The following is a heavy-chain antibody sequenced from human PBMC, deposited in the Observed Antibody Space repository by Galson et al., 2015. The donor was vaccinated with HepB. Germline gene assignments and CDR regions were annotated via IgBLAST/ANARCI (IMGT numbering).Heavy chain of an antibody. CDR1: GFTFSSYS. V-gene: IGHV3-48*02. CDR3: AREYDFWSGRPDYYYGMDV. CDR2: ISSSSSTI. Sequence: SLRLSCAASGFTFSSYSMNWVRQAPGKGLEWVSYISSSSSTIYYADSVKGRFTISRDNAKNSLYLQMNSLRDEDTAVYYCAREYDFWSGRPDYYYGMDVWGQGTTVTVSS. J-gene: IGHJ6*02. D-gene: IGHD3-3*01.